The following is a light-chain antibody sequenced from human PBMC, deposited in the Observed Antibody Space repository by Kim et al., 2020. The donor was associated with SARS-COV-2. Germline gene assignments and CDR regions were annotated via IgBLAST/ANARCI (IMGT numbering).Light chain of an antibody. Sequence: DIQMTQSPSTLSASVGDRVTITCRASQSISSWLAWYQQKPGKAPKLLIYKASSLESGVPSRFSGSGSGTEFTLTISSLQPDDFATYYCQQYNTYSRTFVQGTKVGIK. CDR3: QQYNTYSRT. CDR1: QSISSW. CDR2: KAS. V-gene: IGKV1-5*03. J-gene: IGKJ1*01.